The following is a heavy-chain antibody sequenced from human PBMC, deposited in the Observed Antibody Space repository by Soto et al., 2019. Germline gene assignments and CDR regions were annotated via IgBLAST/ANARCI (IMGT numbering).Heavy chain of an antibody. CDR3: ARAPGYSAAFDI. CDR1: GGTFSSYA. D-gene: IGHD3-22*01. J-gene: IGHJ3*02. Sequence: ASVKVSCKASGGTFSSYAISRVRQAPGQGLEWMGSIIPIFGTTNYVQKFQGRVTITADESTSTAYMELSSLRSEDTAVYYCARAPGYSAAFDIWGQGTMVTVSS. V-gene: IGHV1-69*13. CDR2: IIPIFGTT.